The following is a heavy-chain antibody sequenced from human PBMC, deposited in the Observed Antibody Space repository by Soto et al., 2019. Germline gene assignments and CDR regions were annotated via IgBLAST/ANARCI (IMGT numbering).Heavy chain of an antibody. CDR3: ARGNWNYGLGIDY. CDR1: GGSISSGGYY. J-gene: IGHJ4*02. D-gene: IGHD1-7*01. Sequence: LSLTCTVSGGSISSGGYYWSWIRQHPGKGLERIGYIYYSGSTYYNPSLKSRVTISVDTSKNQFSLKLSSVTAADTAVYYCARGNWNYGLGIDYWGQGTLVTVSS. V-gene: IGHV4-31*03. CDR2: IYYSGST.